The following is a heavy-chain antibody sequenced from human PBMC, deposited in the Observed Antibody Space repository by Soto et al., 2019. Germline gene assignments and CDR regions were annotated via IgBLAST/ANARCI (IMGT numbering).Heavy chain of an antibody. J-gene: IGHJ4*02. Sequence: QVQLVQSGAEVRKPGASVKVSCEASGDTFTSYYIYWVRQATGQGLEWMGCMNPNTGNSGNAQKFERRVTMTSESFVSTDNMQLSRLRSDDTAVYYFVSRAVTSGWRGLCTEKYYVDFWGQGTLGTVS. V-gene: IGHV1-8*01. CDR2: MNPNTGNS. D-gene: IGHD6-19*01. CDR1: GDTFTSYY. CDR3: VSRAVTSGWRGLCTEKYYVDF.